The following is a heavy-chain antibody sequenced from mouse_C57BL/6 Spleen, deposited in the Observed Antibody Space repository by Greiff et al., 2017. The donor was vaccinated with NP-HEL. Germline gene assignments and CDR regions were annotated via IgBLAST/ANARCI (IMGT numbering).Heavy chain of an antibody. Sequence: EVKLVESGGDLVKPGGSLKLSCAASGFTFSSYGMSWVRQTPDKRLEWVATISSGGSYTYYPDSVKGRFTISRDNAKNTLYLQMSSLKSEDTAMYYCARHEGPYDYGDYWGQGTTLTVSS. D-gene: IGHD2-4*01. CDR2: ISSGGSYT. CDR1: GFTFSSYG. J-gene: IGHJ2*01. CDR3: ARHEGPYDYGDY. V-gene: IGHV5-6*01.